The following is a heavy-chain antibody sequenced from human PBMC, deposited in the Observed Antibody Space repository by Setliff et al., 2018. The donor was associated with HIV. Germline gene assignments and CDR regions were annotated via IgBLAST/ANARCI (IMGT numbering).Heavy chain of an antibody. J-gene: IGHJ6*02. D-gene: IGHD2-2*01. CDR3: ARGHCSGTNCYGVDYYGMDV. Sequence: SETLSLTCAVSGYSISSGFYWSWMRQPPGKGLEWIGSIYQSGNTNYNPSLENRVSMSVDTSKNQFSLKLLSVTAADTAVYYCARGHCSGTNCYGVDYYGMDVWGQGTTVTVSS. V-gene: IGHV4-38-2*01. CDR2: IYQSGNT. CDR1: GYSISSGFY.